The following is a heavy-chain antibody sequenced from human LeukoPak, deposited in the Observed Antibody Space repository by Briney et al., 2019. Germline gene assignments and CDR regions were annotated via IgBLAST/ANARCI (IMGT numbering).Heavy chain of an antibody. D-gene: IGHD5-12*01. V-gene: IGHV4-39*07. CDR3: AREIGATIPKFDY. CDR1: GGSVSSSSYY. Sequence: SETLSLTCTVSGGSVSSSSYYWGWIRQPPGKGLEWIGSIYFSGSTYYNPSLKSRLTISVDMSKNQFSLRLSSVTAADTAVYYCAREIGATIPKFDYWGQGTLVTVSS. J-gene: IGHJ4*02. CDR2: IYFSGST.